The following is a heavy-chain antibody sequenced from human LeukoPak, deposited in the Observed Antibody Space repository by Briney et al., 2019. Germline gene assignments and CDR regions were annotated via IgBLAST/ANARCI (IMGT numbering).Heavy chain of an antibody. D-gene: IGHD6-6*01. CDR1: GGSFSGYY. CDR2: INHSGST. Sequence: SETLSLTCAVYGGSFSGYYWSWIRQPPGKGLEWIGEINHSGSTNYNPSLKSRVTISVDTSKNQFSLKLSSVTAADTAVYYCARGRNAKIRKYSSSSRHNMDVWGQGTTVTVSS. V-gene: IGHV4-34*01. CDR3: ARGRNAKIRKYSSSSRHNMDV. J-gene: IGHJ6*02.